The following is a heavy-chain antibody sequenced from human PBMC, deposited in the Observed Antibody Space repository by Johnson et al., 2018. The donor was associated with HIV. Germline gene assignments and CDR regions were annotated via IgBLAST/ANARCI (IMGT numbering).Heavy chain of an antibody. D-gene: IGHD3-22*01. J-gene: IGHJ3*02. Sequence: QVQLVESGGGVVQPGRSLRLSCAASGFTFSSYGMHWVRQAPGKGLEWVAVISYDGSNKYYADSVKGRFTISRDNSKNTLFLQMDSLRADDTAVYYCAKEYYYDSSGFPDAFDIWGQGTMVTVSS. V-gene: IGHV3-30*18. CDR1: GFTFSSYG. CDR3: AKEYYYDSSGFPDAFDI. CDR2: ISYDGSNK.